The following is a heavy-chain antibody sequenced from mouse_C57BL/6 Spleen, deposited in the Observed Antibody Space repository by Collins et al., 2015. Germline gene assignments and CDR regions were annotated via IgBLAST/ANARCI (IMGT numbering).Heavy chain of an antibody. D-gene: IGHD1-2*01. CDR2: INPNNDGA. V-gene: IGHV1-26*01. J-gene: IGHJ4*01. CDR3: ARSPLYGGAMDY. Sequence: MNWVKESHGKSLEWIGDINPNNDGATYNQKFKGKATLTVDKSSTTAYMGLRSLTSEDSAVYYCARSPLYGGAMDYWGQGTSVTVSS.